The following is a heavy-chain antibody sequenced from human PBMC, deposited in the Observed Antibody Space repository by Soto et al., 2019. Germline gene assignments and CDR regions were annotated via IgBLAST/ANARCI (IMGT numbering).Heavy chain of an antibody. V-gene: IGHV3-33*01. CDR2: IWYDGSNK. J-gene: IGHJ5*02. CDR1: GFTFSSYG. CDR3: ARAGSSSSYKSNWFDP. D-gene: IGHD6-6*01. Sequence: GGSLRLSCAASGFTFSSYGMHWVRQAPGKGLEWVAVIWYDGSNKYYADSVKGRFTISRDNSKNTLYLQMNSLRAEDTAVYYCARAGSSSSYKSNWFDPWGQGTLVTVSS.